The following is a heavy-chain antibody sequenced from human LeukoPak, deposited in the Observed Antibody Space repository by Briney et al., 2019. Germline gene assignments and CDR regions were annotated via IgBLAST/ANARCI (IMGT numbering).Heavy chain of an antibody. V-gene: IGHV3-30*18. CDR3: AKLSDSSGYYYDY. CDR2: ISYDGSNK. D-gene: IGHD3-22*01. CDR1: GFTFSSYG. J-gene: IGHJ4*02. Sequence: GGSLRLSCAASGFTFSSYGMHWVSQAPGKGLEWVAVISYDGSNKYYADSVKGRFTISRDNSKNTLYLQMNSLRAEDTAVYYCAKLSDSSGYYYDYWGQGTLVTVSS.